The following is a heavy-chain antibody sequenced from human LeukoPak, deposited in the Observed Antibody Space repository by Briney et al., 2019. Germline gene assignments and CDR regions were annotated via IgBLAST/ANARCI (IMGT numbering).Heavy chain of an antibody. V-gene: IGHV1-69*04. CDR3: ARAGSYYDSSGYYYPFFDY. CDR2: IIPILGIA. CDR1: GGTFSSYA. D-gene: IGHD3-22*01. J-gene: IGHJ4*02. Sequence: SVKVSCKASGGTFSSYAISWVRQAPGQGLEWMGRIIPILGIANYAQKFQGRVTITADKSTSTAYMELSSLRSEDTAVYYCARAGSYYDSSGYYYPFFDYWGQGTLVTVSS.